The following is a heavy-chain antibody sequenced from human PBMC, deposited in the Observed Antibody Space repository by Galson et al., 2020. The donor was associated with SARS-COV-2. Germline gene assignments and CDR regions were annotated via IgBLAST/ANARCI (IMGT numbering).Heavy chain of an antibody. Sequence: SETLSLTCTVSGDSISSGDYYWSWIRQPPGKGLEWIGYIYYTGNIYYNPSLESRVTISRDTSKNQFSLNLSSVTAADTAVYYCARGAYQLLNFDYWGQGTLVTVSS. D-gene: IGHD2-2*01. CDR1: GDSISSGDYY. CDR2: IYYTGNI. J-gene: IGHJ4*02. V-gene: IGHV4-30-4*01. CDR3: ARGAYQLLNFDY.